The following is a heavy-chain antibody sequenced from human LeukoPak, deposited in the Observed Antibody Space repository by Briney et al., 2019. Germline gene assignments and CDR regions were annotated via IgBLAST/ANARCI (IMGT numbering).Heavy chain of an antibody. J-gene: IGHJ4*02. CDR3: ATRRDTHCSSSTSCYYYFDY. V-gene: IGHV1-69*05. CDR2: IIPIFGTA. D-gene: IGHD2-2*01. CDR1: GGTFSSYA. Sequence: SVKVSCKASGGTFSSYAIGWVRQAPGQGLEWMGGIIPIFGTANYAQKFQGRVTITTDESTSTAYMELSSLRSEDTAVYYCATRRDTHCSSSTSCYYYFDYWGQGTLVTVSS.